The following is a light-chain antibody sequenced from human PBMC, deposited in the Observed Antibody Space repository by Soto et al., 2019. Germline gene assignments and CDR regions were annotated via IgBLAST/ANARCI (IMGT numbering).Light chain of an antibody. CDR1: STDVGRYNY. J-gene: IGLJ1*01. CDR3: PSYTSDGTYV. V-gene: IGLV2-14*01. Sequence: QSALTQPASVSGSPGQSISISCTGTSTDVGRYNYVSWYQQHPGKAPKLMVYDVSNRPSWVSNRFSGSKSGITASLTISGLQAEDEADYYCPSYTSDGTYVFGNGTKATVL. CDR2: DVS.